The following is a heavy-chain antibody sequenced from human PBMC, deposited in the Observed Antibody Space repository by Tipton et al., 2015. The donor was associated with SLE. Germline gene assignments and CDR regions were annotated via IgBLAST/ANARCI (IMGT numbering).Heavy chain of an antibody. Sequence: QLVQSGAEVKKPGSSVKVSCKASGGTFSSYAITWVRQAPGQGLEWMGGIIPIFGTANYAQKLQGRVTMTTDTSTSTAYMELRSLRSDDTAVYYCARDCTNGVCYRYGMDVWGQGTTVTVSS. J-gene: IGHJ6*02. CDR1: GGTFSSYA. D-gene: IGHD2-8*01. V-gene: IGHV1-69*06. CDR2: IIPIFGTA. CDR3: ARDCTNGVCYRYGMDV.